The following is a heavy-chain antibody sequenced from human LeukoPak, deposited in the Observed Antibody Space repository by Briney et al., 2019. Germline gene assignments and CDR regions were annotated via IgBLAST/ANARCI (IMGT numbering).Heavy chain of an antibody. CDR1: GFTFSSYG. Sequence: GGSLRLSCAASGFTFSSYGMHWVRQAPGKGLEWVSDINGSGDRTYYADSVKGRFTISRDNSKNTLYLQMNSLRAEDTAVYYCAKGDIGSITYYYYYCMDVWGKGTTVTISS. CDR2: INGSGDRT. V-gene: IGHV3-NL1*01. J-gene: IGHJ6*03. D-gene: IGHD2-15*01. CDR3: AKGDIGSITYYYYYCMDV.